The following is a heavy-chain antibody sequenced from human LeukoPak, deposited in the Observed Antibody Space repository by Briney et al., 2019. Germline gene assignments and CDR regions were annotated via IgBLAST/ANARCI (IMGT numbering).Heavy chain of an antibody. CDR2: ISYDGSNK. CDR1: GFTFSSYA. CDR3: AKEERTGAFDI. J-gene: IGHJ3*02. D-gene: IGHD1-1*01. V-gene: IGHV3-30-3*01. Sequence: GGSLRLSCAASGFTFSSYAMHWVRQAPGKGLEWVAVISYDGSNKYYADSVKGRFTISRDNAKNSLYLQMNSLRAEDTALYYCAKEERTGAFDIWGQGTMVTVSS.